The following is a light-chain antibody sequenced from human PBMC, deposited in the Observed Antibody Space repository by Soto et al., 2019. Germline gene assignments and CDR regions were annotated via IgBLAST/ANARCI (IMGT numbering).Light chain of an antibody. CDR1: SSDVGGYNY. J-gene: IGLJ2*01. V-gene: IGLV2-14*01. CDR2: EVS. CDR3: SSYTSSNTPVV. Sequence: QPASVSGSPGQSITISCTGTSSDVGGYNYVSWYQQHPGKAPKLMIYEVSNRPSGVSNRFSGSKSGNTASLTISGLQAEDEADYYCSSYTSSNTPVVFGGGTKVTVL.